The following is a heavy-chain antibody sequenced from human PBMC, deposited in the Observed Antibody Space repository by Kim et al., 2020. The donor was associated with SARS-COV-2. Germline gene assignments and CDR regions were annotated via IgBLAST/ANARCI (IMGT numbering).Heavy chain of an antibody. CDR1: GFTFNKYW. J-gene: IGHJ4*02. CDR3: AKSPDYGGNTDFDY. CDR2: IKQDGSEK. D-gene: IGHD4-17*01. Sequence: GGSLRLSCVASGFTFNKYWMNWVRQAPGKGLEWVANIKQDGSEKNYVDSVKGRFTVSRDNAKNSVFLQMNSLRAEDTAKYYCAKSPDYGGNTDFDYWGQGTLVTVSS. V-gene: IGHV3-7*03.